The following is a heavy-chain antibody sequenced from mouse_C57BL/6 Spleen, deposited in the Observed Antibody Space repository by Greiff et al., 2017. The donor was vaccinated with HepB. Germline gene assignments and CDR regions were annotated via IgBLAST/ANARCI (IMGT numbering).Heavy chain of an antibody. CDR2: INPDSSTI. Sequence: AAPAVDFSRYWMSWVRRAPGKGLEWIGEINPDSSTINYAPSLKDKFIISRDNAKNTLYLQMSKVRSEDTALYYCARRGWLLSLYAMVYWGQGTSVTVSS. J-gene: IGHJ4*01. D-gene: IGHD2-3*01. V-gene: IGHV4-1*01. CDR1: AVDFSRYW. CDR3: ARRGWLLSLYAMVY.